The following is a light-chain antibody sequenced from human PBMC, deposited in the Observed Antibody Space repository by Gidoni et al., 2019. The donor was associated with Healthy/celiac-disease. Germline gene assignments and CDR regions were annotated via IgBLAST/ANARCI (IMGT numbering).Light chain of an antibody. V-gene: IGLV2-14*03. CDR3: SSYTSSSTYV. CDR1: SSDVGGYNY. Sequence: QSALTQPASVSGSPGQSITISCTGTSSDVGGYNYVSWYQQHPGKAPKLMIYDLSHRPSGVSNRFSGSKSGNTASLTISGLQAEDEADYYCSSYTSSSTYVFGTGTKVTVL. J-gene: IGLJ1*01. CDR2: DLS.